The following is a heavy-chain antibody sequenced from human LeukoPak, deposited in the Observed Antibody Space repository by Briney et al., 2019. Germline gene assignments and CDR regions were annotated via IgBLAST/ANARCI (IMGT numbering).Heavy chain of an antibody. J-gene: IGHJ3*02. CDR1: GGSISSYY. V-gene: IGHV4-59*08. D-gene: IGHD3-22*01. CDR3: ARRAHDSSGHYAFDI. CDR2: IYYSGST. Sequence: SETLSLTCTVSGGSISSYYWSWIRQPPGKGLEWIGYIYYSGSTNYNPSLKSRVTISVDTSKNQFSLKLSSVTAADTAVYYCARRAHDSSGHYAFDIWGQGTMVTVSS.